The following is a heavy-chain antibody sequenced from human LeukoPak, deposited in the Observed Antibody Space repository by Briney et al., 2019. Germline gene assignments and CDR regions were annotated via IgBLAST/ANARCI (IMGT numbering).Heavy chain of an antibody. J-gene: IGHJ4*02. CDR3: ARGPNSDYPC. CDR1: GFTFSSYA. Sequence: GGSLRLSCAASGFTFSSYAMSWVRQAPGKGLEWVSVIYTAGGTYYADSVKGRFTISRDISKNTLYLQMNSLRPEDTAVYYCARGPNSDYPCWGQGTLVTVSS. V-gene: IGHV3-66*01. D-gene: IGHD4-11*01. CDR2: IYTAGGT.